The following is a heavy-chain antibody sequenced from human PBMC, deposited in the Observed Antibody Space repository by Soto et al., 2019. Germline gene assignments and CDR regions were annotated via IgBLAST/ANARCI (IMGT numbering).Heavy chain of an antibody. Sequence: GGSLRLSCAASGFNFSNALMSWVRQATGKGLEWVGRIKSKTDGGTTDYAAPVKGRFTISRDDSKNTLYLQMNSLKTEDTAVYYCTATLDIVVVPAAMESDYWGQGTLVTVSS. CDR3: TATLDIVVVPAAMESDY. CDR2: IKSKTDGGTT. J-gene: IGHJ4*02. D-gene: IGHD2-2*03. V-gene: IGHV3-15*01. CDR1: GFNFSNAL.